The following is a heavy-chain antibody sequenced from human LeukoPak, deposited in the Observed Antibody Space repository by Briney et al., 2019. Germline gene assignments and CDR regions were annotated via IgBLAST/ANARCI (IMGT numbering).Heavy chain of an antibody. Sequence: SETLSLTCTVSGGSISSYYWSWIRQPPGKGLEWIGYIYYSGSTNYNPSLKSRVTISVDTSKNQFSLKLSSVTAADTAVYYCARRGRSAAGNFDYWGQGTLVTVSS. J-gene: IGHJ4*02. CDR1: GGSISSYY. V-gene: IGHV4-59*08. D-gene: IGHD6-13*01. CDR2: IYYSGST. CDR3: ARRGRSAAGNFDY.